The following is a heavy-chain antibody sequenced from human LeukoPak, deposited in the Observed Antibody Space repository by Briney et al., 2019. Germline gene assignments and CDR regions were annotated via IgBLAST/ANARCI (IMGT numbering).Heavy chain of an antibody. CDR1: GFTCSSYA. V-gene: IGHV3-30*04. CDR3: AKETTLGVYYMDV. CDR2: ISYDGSNK. J-gene: IGHJ6*03. Sequence: GGSLRLSCAASGFTCSSYAMHWVRQAPGKGLEWVALISYDGSNKYYADSVKGRFTISRDNSKNTLYLQMNSLRAEDTAVYYCAKETTLGVYYMDVWGKGTTVTISS. D-gene: IGHD4-23*01.